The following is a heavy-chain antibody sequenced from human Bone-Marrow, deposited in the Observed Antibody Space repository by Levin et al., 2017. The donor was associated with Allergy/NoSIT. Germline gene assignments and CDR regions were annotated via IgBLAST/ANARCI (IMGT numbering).Heavy chain of an antibody. Sequence: GGSLRLSCAVSGFTVSNNYMSWVRQAPGKGLEWVSVIYSAGSTYYADSVRGRFTISRDNSKNTLFLQMNSLRADDTAVYYCARGGPYGYWGQGTLVAVSS. V-gene: IGHV3-53*01. CDR2: IYSAGST. CDR1: GFTVSNNY. CDR3: ARGGPYGY. J-gene: IGHJ4*02. D-gene: IGHD3-16*01.